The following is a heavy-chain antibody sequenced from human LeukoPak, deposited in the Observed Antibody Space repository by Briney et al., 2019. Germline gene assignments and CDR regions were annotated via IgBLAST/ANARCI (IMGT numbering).Heavy chain of an antibody. Sequence: ASVNVSCKPSGYSLTVYYIHWLREAPGPGQERMGWIKPYNGDTQYIQEFQGRDTMPRDPSVCKAYMDLSGLRSDDTVVYFCTGGAVGRVLFWGPESLVTVSP. D-gene: IGHD4-23*01. V-gene: IGHV1-2*02. CDR3: TGGAVGRVLF. J-gene: IGHJ4*01. CDR1: GYSLTVYY. CDR2: IKPYNGDT.